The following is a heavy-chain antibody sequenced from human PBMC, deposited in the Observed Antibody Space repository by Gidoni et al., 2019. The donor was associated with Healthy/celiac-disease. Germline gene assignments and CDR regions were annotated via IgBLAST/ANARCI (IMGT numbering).Heavy chain of an antibody. CDR1: GFTFSSYA. Sequence: QVQLVESGGGVVQPGRSLRLSCAASGFTFSSYAMHWVRQAPGKGVGWGAVISYDGSNKNYADPVKGRFTISRDNSKNPLYLQMNSLRAEETAGYYCARVKEQWEHMTGGGFDYWGQGTLVTVSS. D-gene: IGHD6-19*01. V-gene: IGHV3-30-3*01. CDR2: ISYDGSNK. J-gene: IGHJ4*02. CDR3: ARVKEQWEHMTGGGFDY.